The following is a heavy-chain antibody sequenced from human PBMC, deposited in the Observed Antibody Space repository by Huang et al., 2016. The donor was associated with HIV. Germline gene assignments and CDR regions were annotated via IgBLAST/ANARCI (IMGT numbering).Heavy chain of an antibody. D-gene: IGHD2-15*01. J-gene: IGHJ6*03. CDR2: ISYDGRTE. Sequence: QVQLVESGGGVVRSGGSLRLSCAGPGFTFRRHASHWDRQLPGKGLEGVGVISYDGRTEHLSDTVEGRFTISRDNSRNTVSLQMNSLRPEDTAVYFCGRDPAAITETSSHYYYFMDVWGNGTTVIVSS. CDR3: GRDPAAITETSSHYYYFMDV. CDR1: GFTFRRHA. V-gene: IGHV3-30*03.